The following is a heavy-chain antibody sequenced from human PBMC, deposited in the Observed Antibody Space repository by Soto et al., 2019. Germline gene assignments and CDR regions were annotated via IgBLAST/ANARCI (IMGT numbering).Heavy chain of an antibody. CDR2: IYSGGST. Sequence: EVQLVESGGGLVQPGGSLRLSCAASGFTVSSNYMSWVRQAPGKGLEWVSVIYSGGSTYYADSVKGRFTISRDNSKNTLYLQMDSLRAEDTAVYYCARDRIPTGMDVWGQGTTVTVSS. J-gene: IGHJ6*02. CDR1: GFTVSSNY. V-gene: IGHV3-66*01. CDR3: ARDRIPTGMDV.